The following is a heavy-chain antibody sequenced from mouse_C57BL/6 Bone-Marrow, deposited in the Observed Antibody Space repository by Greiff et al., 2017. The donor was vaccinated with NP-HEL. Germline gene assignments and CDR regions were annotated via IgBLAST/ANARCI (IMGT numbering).Heavy chain of an antibody. CDR2: IYPGSGST. Sequence: VQLQQPGAELVKPGASVKMSCKASGYTFTSYWITWVKPRPGQGLEWIGDIYPGSGSTNYNEKFKSKATLTVDTSSSTAYMQLSSLTSEDSAVYYCASSSSYLYWYFDVWGTGTTVTVSS. D-gene: IGHD1-1*01. CDR1: GYTFTSYW. V-gene: IGHV1-55*01. J-gene: IGHJ1*03. CDR3: ASSSSYLYWYFDV.